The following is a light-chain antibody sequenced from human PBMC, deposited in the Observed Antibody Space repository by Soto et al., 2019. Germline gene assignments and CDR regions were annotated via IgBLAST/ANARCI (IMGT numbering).Light chain of an antibody. Sequence: DIQMTQSPSTLSASVGDRVTITCRASQSISSWLAWYQQKPGKAPKLLIYDASSLESVVPSRFSVSGSGTEFTLIISSLQTGDFATYYGPQYNLYGTFHQATMAEIK. CDR1: QSISSW. CDR3: PQYNLYGT. J-gene: IGKJ1*01. V-gene: IGKV1-5*01. CDR2: DAS.